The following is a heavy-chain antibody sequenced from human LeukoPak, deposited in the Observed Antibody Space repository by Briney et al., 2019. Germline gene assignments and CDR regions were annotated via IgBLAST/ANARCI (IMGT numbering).Heavy chain of an antibody. V-gene: IGHV4-4*07. CDR1: GGSISSYY. CDR3: AREDCSSTSCYYNWFDP. CDR2: IYTSGST. D-gene: IGHD2-2*01. Sequence: SETLSLTCTASGGSISSYYWSWIRQPAGKGLEWIGRIYTSGSTNYNPSLKSRVTMSVDTSKNQFSLKLSSVTAADTAVYYCAREDCSSTSCYYNWFDPWGQGTLVTVSS. J-gene: IGHJ5*02.